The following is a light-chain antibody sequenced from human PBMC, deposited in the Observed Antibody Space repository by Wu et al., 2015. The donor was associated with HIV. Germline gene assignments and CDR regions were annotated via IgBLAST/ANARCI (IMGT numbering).Light chain of an antibody. CDR3: QQRSNWLT. J-gene: IGKJ4*01. Sequence: EIVMTQSPATLSVSPGERATLSCRASQGVRSYVAWYQKKPGQAPKLLIYDTSKRATGIPARFSGSGSGTDFTLTISSLEPDDFAIYYCQQRSNWLTFGGGTKVEI. V-gene: IGKV3-11*01. CDR2: DTS. CDR1: QGVRSY.